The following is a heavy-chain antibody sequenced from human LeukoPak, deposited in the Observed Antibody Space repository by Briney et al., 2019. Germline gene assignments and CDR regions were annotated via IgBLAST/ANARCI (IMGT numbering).Heavy chain of an antibody. CDR3: ARELVSLGTGYFDL. D-gene: IGHD7-27*01. CDR2: ITGSSTWT. Sequence: GGSLRLSCEASGVTFGTYGMTWVRQSPGKGLEWVSGITGSSTWTYYADSVRGRFTISRDNARNTLHLQMNNLTADDTAIYYCARELVSLGTGYFDLWGRGALVTVSS. J-gene: IGHJ2*01. CDR1: GVTFGTYG. V-gene: IGHV3-23*01.